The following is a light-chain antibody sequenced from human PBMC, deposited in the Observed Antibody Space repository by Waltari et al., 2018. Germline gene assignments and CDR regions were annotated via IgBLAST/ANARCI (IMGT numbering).Light chain of an antibody. CDR2: AAS. Sequence: QLTQSPSLSASVGDRVTFTCRASEDISAFWAWFQQKPGKAPELLIFAASNLQSGVPPRFSGSGSGTDFTLTISSLQPEDFATYYCQHIKNFPLSFGGGTKVEIK. CDR1: EDISAF. CDR3: QHIKNFPLS. J-gene: IGKJ4*01. V-gene: IGKV1-9*01.